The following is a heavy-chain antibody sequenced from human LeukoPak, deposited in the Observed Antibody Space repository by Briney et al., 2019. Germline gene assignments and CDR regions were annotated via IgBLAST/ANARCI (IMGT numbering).Heavy chain of an antibody. J-gene: IGHJ4*02. CDR3: GRDWSMDH. CDR1: GFTFSSYE. V-gene: IGHV3-30-3*01. CDR2: ISYDGTNE. Sequence: GGSLRLSCAASGFTFSSYEMNWVRQAPGKGLECVAVISYDGTNEYYADSVKGRFTISRDNSKNTLYLQINSLRTEDTAVYYCGRDWSMDHWGQGTLVTVSS. D-gene: IGHD2-8*02.